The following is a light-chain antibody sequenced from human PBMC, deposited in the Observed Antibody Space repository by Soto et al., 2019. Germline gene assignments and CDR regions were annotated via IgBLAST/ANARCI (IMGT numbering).Light chain of an antibody. V-gene: IGKV3-11*01. CDR1: QGVSSY. J-gene: IGKJ4*01. CDR3: QDRSSWPPRVT. CDR2: DAS. Sequence: EVVLTQSPPTLSLSPGERATLSCRASQGVSSYLAWSQQKPGQAPWLLIYDASTRATDILARFSGSGSGTDFTLIVSSVEPEDFAVYYGQDRSSWPPRVTFGGGTSVQIK.